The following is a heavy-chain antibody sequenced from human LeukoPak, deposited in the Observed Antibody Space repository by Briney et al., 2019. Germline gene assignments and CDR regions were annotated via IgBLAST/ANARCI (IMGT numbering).Heavy chain of an antibody. CDR2: IYPGDADT. D-gene: IGHD6-13*01. J-gene: IGHJ4*02. V-gene: IGHV5-51*01. CDR3: VQGGSSWYFPY. CDR1: GYSFTSYW. Sequence: GESLTISCQCSGYSFTSYWIGWVRQMPGKGLECMGIIYPGDADTRYSASFQGQVTISADKSISTAYLQWSSLKASDTAMYYCVQGGSSWYFPYWGQGSLVTVSS.